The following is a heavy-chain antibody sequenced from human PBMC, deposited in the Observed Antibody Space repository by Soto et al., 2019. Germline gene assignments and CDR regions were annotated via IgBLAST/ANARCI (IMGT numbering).Heavy chain of an antibody. CDR1: GLTFSSYT. CDR3: AKDALAYYDFWS. Sequence: RRLSCAASGLTFSSYTMSWVRQAPGKGLEWVSHISNSGRSTEYADSVKGRFTISRDNSKNTLYLQMNSLRAEDTAIYYCAKDALAYYDFWSWGQGTLVTVSS. J-gene: IGHJ4*02. D-gene: IGHD3-3*01. CDR2: ISNSGRST. V-gene: IGHV3-23*01.